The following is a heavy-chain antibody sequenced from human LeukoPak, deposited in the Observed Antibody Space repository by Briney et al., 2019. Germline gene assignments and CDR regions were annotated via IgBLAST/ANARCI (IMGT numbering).Heavy chain of an antibody. Sequence: SETLSLTCGVYGGSFSDYYWNWIRQPPGKGLEWIGSIYYTGSGSTHYNPSVKSRVTISVDTSKKQFSLKLSSVTAADTAVYYCARRFTAAAGPDYWGQGTLVTVSS. CDR1: GGSFSDYY. CDR3: ARRFTAAAGPDY. D-gene: IGHD6-13*01. J-gene: IGHJ4*02. V-gene: IGHV4-34*01. CDR2: IYYTGSGST.